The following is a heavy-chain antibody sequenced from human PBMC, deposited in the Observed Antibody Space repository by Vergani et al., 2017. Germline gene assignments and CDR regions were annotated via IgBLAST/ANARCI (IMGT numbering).Heavy chain of an antibody. Sequence: EVQLLESGGDLVQPGGSLRLSCPASGFTFNNYAMNWVRQAPGKGLEWVSGISGSGGSTYYAGSVKGRFTISRDSSKNTLYLQMNSLSAGDTAVYYCAKANPRNSGYDYLYYYHAMDVWGQGTTVTVSS. V-gene: IGHV3-23*01. CDR3: AKANPRNSGYDYLYYYHAMDV. D-gene: IGHD5-12*01. J-gene: IGHJ6*02. CDR1: GFTFNNYA. CDR2: ISGSGGST.